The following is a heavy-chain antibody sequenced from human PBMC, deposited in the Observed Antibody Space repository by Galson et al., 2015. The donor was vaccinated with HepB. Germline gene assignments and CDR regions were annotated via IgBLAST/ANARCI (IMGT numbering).Heavy chain of an antibody. D-gene: IGHD6-19*01. CDR2: ISSSSSYT. CDR3: ARTSYSSGWYVGDY. J-gene: IGHJ4*02. Sequence: SLRLSCAASGFTFSDYYMSWIRQAPGKGLEWVSYISSSSSYTNYADSVKGRFTISRDNAKNSLYLQMNSLRAEDTAVYYCARTSYSSGWYVGDYWGQGTLVTVSS. CDR1: GFTFSDYY. V-gene: IGHV3-11*06.